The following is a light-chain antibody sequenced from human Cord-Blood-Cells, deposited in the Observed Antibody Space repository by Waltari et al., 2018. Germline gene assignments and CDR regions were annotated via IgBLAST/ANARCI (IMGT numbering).Light chain of an antibody. V-gene: IGLV2-23*01. J-gene: IGLJ3*02. Sequence: QSALPQPASVSGSPGQSITIPCTGTSSDVGSYNLLSWYQQHPGKAPKLMIYEGSKRPSGVSNRFSGSKSGNTASLTISGLQAEDEADYYCCSYAGSSTWVFGGGTKLTVL. CDR3: CSYAGSSTWV. CDR2: EGS. CDR1: SSDVGSYNL.